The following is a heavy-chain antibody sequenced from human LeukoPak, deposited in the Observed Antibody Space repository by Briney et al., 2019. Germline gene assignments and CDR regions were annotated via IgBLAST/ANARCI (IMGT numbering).Heavy chain of an antibody. D-gene: IGHD5-18*01. V-gene: IGHV4-61*02. J-gene: IGHJ3*02. CDR2: IYTSGST. CDR1: GGSISSGSYY. CDR3: ARDRGTAMVYAFDI. Sequence: SSQTLSLTCTVSGGSISSGSYYWSWIRQPAGKGLEWIGRIYTSGSTNYNPSLKSRVTISVDTSKNQFSLKLSSVTAADTAVYYCARDRGTAMVYAFDIWGQGTMVTVSS.